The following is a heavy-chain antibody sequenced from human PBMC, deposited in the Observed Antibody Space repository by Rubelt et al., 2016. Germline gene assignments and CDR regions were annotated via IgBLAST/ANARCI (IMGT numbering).Heavy chain of an antibody. J-gene: IGHJ6*02. CDR2: ISSSSSYI. D-gene: IGHD3-3*01. Sequence: KGLEWVSSISSSSSYIYYADSVKGRFTISRDNFKNTLYLQMNSLRPEDTAVYYCARDPSRGVVSYGMDVWGQGTTVTVSS. V-gene: IGHV3-21*01. CDR3: ARDPSRGVVSYGMDV.